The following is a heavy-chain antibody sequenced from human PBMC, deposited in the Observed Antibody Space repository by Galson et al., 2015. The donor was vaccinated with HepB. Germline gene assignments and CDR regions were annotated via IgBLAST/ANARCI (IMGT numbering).Heavy chain of an antibody. V-gene: IGHV3-73*01. CDR3: TRQTDSCHDY. CDR2: IRNKADDYAT. J-gene: IGHJ4*02. CDR1: GFTFGDSH. D-gene: IGHD2-2*01. Sequence: SLRLSCAASGFTFGDSHMHWVRQASGKGLEWVGHIRNKADDYATAYATSVTGRFTISRDDSKSTAYLQMNSLKTEDTAVYYCTRQTDSCHDYWGQGTRVTVS.